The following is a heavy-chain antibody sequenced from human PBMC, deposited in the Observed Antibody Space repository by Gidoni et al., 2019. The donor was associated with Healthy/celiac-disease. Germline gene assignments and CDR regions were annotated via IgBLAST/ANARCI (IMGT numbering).Heavy chain of an antibody. Sequence: VRQAPGQGLEWMGWINPNSGGTNYAQKFQGRVTMTRDTSISTAYMELSRLRSDDTAVYYCASVKEAAAGTHDAFDIWGQGTMVTVSS. CDR3: ASVKEAAAGTHDAFDI. V-gene: IGHV1-2*02. CDR2: INPNSGGT. D-gene: IGHD6-13*01. J-gene: IGHJ3*02.